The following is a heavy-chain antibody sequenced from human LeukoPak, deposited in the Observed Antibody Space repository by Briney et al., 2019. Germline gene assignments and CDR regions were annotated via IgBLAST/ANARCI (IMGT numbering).Heavy chain of an antibody. CDR3: ARGAGTYYYDSSGYYLDY. V-gene: IGHV4-61*02. CDR1: GGSISSGSYY. CDR2: IYTSGST. J-gene: IGHJ4*02. Sequence: SETLSLTCTVSGGSISSGSYYWSWIRQPAGKGLEWIGRIYTSGSTNYNPSLKSRVTISVDTSKNQFSLKLSSVTAADTAVYYCARGAGTYYYDSSGYYLDYWGQGTLVTVSS. D-gene: IGHD3-22*01.